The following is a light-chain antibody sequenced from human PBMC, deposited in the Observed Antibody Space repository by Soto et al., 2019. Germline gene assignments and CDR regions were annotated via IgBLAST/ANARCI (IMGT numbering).Light chain of an antibody. CDR3: QQTYSALWT. CDR2: AAS. Sequence: DIQMTQYPSSLSASVGDRVTISCRASQTITTYLNWYQQKPGKAPKLLIYAASSLHSGVPSRFSGSGSGTDFTLTISSLQPEDFAAYYCQQTYSALWTFGQGTKLEIK. J-gene: IGKJ1*01. V-gene: IGKV1-39*01. CDR1: QTITTY.